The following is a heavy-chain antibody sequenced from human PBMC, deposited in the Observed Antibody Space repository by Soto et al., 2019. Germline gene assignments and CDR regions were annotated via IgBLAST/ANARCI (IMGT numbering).Heavy chain of an antibody. Sequence: GGSLRLSCAASGFTFRTYWMNWVRQAPGKGMEWVAKINQDGSVKYYVDSVRGRFTISRDNAKNSLFLQMNSLRAEDTALYYCVRFPFFPTRDPRYRGPGTLLTVST. D-gene: IGHD1-26*01. V-gene: IGHV3-7*01. CDR1: GFTFRTYW. J-gene: IGHJ4*02. CDR2: INQDGSVK. CDR3: VRFPFFPTRDPRY.